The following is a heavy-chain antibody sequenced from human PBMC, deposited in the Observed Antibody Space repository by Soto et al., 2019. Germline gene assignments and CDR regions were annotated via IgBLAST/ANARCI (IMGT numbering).Heavy chain of an antibody. CDR1: RFTFSTYT. V-gene: IGHV3-23*01. D-gene: IGHD2-2*01. J-gene: IGHJ4*02. CDR3: AKARCSTTNCYVPDY. CDR2: ISGSGGSP. Sequence: SRFTFSTYTMRWVRRAPGKGLASLSAISGSGGSPSYADSVQGRFSISRDNPKKTLYLQMNSLRAEDTAVYYCAKARCSTTNCYVPDYWGQGTLVTVSS.